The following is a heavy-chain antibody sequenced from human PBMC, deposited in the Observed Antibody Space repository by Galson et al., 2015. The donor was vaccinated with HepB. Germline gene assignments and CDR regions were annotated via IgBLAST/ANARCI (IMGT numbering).Heavy chain of an antibody. J-gene: IGHJ4*02. CDR1: GGSVNSDSHY. Sequence: ETLSLTCTVSGGSVNSDSHYWSWIRQPPGKGLEWIGYIYFSGSTNYNPSLKSRATISLDTSKNQISLKLTSVTAADTAVYYCAREGVLGGTKYYFDHWGQGTLVTVSS. CDR3: AREGVLGGTKYYFDH. D-gene: IGHD3-10*01. V-gene: IGHV4-61*01. CDR2: IYFSGST.